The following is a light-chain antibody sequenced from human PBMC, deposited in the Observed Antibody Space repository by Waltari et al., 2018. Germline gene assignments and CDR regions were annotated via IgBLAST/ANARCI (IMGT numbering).Light chain of an antibody. Sequence: EIVLTQSPRTLSSSPGERATLSCRASQTGYSNWLAWYQQRPGQAPRLLISRASDRATGTPDRFSGSVSGTEFTLTISRLEPEDFAVYYCQQYSISPFTFGPGTRVDV. V-gene: IGKV3-20*01. CDR2: RAS. CDR1: QTGYSNW. J-gene: IGKJ3*01. CDR3: QQYSISPFT.